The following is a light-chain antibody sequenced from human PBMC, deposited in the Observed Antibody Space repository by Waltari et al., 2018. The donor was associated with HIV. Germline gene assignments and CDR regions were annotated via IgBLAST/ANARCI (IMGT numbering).Light chain of an antibody. J-gene: IGLJ3*02. Sequence: QSVLTQPPSVSGTPGQRVSISCSGSSSNIGSNYVYWYQQLPGTAPKLLIYRNNQGPSGVPDRFSGSKSGTSAALAISGLRSEDEADYYCAAWDDSLSGPWVFGGGTKLTV. CDR1: SSNIGSNY. CDR2: RNN. CDR3: AAWDDSLSGPWV. V-gene: IGLV1-47*01.